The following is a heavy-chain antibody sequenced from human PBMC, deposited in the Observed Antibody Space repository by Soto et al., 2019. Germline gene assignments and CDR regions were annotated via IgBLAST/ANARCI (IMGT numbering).Heavy chain of an antibody. CDR1: GFTFSDYY. CDR2: ISSSGSTI. Sequence: GGSLRLSCAASGFTFSDYYMSCIRQSPGKGLEWVSYISSSGSTIYYADSVKGRFTISRDNAKNSLYMQMNSLRAEDTAVYYCAREKVGATTYGMDVWGQGTTVTVSS. J-gene: IGHJ6*01. V-gene: IGHV3-11*01. CDR3: AREKVGATTYGMDV. D-gene: IGHD1-26*01.